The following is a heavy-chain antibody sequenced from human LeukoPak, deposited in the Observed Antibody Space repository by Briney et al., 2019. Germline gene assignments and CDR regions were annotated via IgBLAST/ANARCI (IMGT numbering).Heavy chain of an antibody. CDR1: GFTFDDYG. J-gene: IGHJ5*02. CDR3: ARGNGWFGELGNWFDA. Sequence: GGSLRLSCAASGFTFDDYGMSWVRQAPGKGLEWVSGINWNGDSTGYADSVKGRFTISRDNAKNSLYLQMNSLRAEDTALYYCARGNGWFGELGNWFDAWGQGTLVTVSS. V-gene: IGHV3-20*04. D-gene: IGHD3-10*01. CDR2: INWNGDST.